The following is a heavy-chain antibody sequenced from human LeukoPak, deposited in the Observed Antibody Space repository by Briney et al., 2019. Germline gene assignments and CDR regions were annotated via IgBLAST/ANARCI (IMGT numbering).Heavy chain of an antibody. CDR2: IYYSGST. V-gene: IGHV4-61*05. CDR3: ARTGYSSGWFDY. D-gene: IGHD6-19*01. CDR1: GGSISSSSYY. J-gene: IGHJ4*02. Sequence: SETLSLTCTVSGGSISSSSYYWGWIRQPPGKGLEWIGYIYYSGSTNYNPSLKSRVTISVDTSKNQFSLKLSSVTAADTAVYYCARTGYSSGWFDYWGQGTLVTVSS.